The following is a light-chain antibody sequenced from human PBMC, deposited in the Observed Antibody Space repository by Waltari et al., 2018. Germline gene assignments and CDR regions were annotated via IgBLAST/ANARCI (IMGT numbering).Light chain of an antibody. CDR2: GAS. V-gene: IGKV3-15*01. CDR3: QQYNNWPYT. CDR1: QSVRGN. J-gene: IGKJ2*01. Sequence: EIVMTQSPATLSVSPGERATLSCRASQSVRGNLAWYQQKPGRAPRLLISGASTRATGIPARFSGSESGTEFTLTISSLQSEDFAVYYCQQYNNWPYTFGQGTKLEIK.